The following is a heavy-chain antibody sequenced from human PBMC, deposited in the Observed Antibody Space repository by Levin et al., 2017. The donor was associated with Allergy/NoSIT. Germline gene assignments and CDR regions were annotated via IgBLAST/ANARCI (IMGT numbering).Heavy chain of an antibody. CDR1: GFTFRSYA. J-gene: IGHJ3*02. V-gene: IGHV3-23*01. CDR3: AKGHYYDSSGFLYKSDAFDM. Sequence: GGSLRLSCAASGFTFRSYAMSWVRQAPGKGLEWVSVISGNGDSTYYADSVKGRFTISRDNSKNTRYVQMNSLRVEDTAIYYCAKGHYYDSSGFLYKSDAFDMWGQGTMVTVSS. D-gene: IGHD3-22*01. CDR2: ISGNGDST.